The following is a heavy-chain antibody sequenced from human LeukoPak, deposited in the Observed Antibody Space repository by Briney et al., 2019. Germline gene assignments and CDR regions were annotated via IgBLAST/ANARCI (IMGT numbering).Heavy chain of an antibody. CDR1: GGSISSYY. V-gene: IGHV4-4*07. D-gene: IGHD2-15*01. CDR2: IYTSGST. Sequence: KPSETLSLTCTVSGGSISSYYWSWIRQPAGKGLEWIGRIYTSGSTNYNPSLKSRVTMSVDTSKNQFSLKLSSVTAADTAVYYCARDWSCSGGSCYSGDWFDPWGQGTLVTVSS. J-gene: IGHJ5*02. CDR3: ARDWSCSGGSCYSGDWFDP.